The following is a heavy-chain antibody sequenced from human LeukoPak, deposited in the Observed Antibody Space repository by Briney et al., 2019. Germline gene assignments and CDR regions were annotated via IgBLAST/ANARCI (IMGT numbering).Heavy chain of an antibody. CDR1: GGSISSYY. CDR2: IYYSGST. D-gene: IGHD1-26*01. Sequence: SETLSLTCTVSGGSISSYYWSWIRQPPGKGLEWIGYIYYSGSTNYNPSLKSRVTISVDTSKNQFSLKLSSVTAADTAVYFCARYRNIVGATFRYFDLWGRGTLVTVSS. V-gene: IGHV4-59*01. J-gene: IGHJ2*01. CDR3: ARYRNIVGATFRYFDL.